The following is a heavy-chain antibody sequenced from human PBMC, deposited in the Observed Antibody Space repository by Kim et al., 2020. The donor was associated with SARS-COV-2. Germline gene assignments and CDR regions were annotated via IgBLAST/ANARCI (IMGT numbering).Heavy chain of an antibody. V-gene: IGHV3-23*01. J-gene: IGHJ4*02. D-gene: IGHD2-2*01. Sequence: VKGRFTISRDNSKTTLYLQMNSLRAEDTALYYCAKRGAAYCSSASCYADYWGQGTLVTVSS. CDR3: AKRGAAYCSSASCYADY.